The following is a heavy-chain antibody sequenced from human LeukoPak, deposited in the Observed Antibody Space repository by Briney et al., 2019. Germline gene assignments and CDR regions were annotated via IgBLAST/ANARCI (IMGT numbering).Heavy chain of an antibody. D-gene: IGHD5-12*01. Sequence: PSGTLSLTCGVSGGSVTSTNYWTWVRQPPGKGLEWVSYISSGISTIYYADSVKGRFTISRDNAKNSLYLQMNSLRDEDTAVYYCARDVGGYGTKGSYFDYWGQGTLVTVSS. J-gene: IGHJ4*02. CDR1: GGSVTSTNY. CDR3: ARDVGGYGTKGSYFDY. CDR2: ISSGISTI. V-gene: IGHV3-48*02.